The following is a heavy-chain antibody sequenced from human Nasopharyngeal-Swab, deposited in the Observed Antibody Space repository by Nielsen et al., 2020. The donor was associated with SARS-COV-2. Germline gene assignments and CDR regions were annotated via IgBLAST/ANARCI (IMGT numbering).Heavy chain of an antibody. V-gene: IGHV1-18*01. CDR2: ISAYNGNT. D-gene: IGHD5-18*01. CDR3: ARAKGRGYSYSWDYYYYMDV. Sequence: ASAKVSCKASGYTFTSYGISWVRQVPGQGLEWMGWISAYNGNTNYAQKLQGRVTMTTDTSTSTAYMELRSLRSDDTAVYYCARAKGRGYSYSWDYYYYMDVWGKVTTVTVSS. J-gene: IGHJ6*03. CDR1: GYTFTSYG.